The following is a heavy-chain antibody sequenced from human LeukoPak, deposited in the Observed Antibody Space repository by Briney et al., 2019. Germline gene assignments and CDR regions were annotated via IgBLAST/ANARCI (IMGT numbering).Heavy chain of an antibody. CDR2: IWYDGSNK. CDR3: ARDQHKLLYLGY. CDR1: GFTFSSYG. J-gene: IGHJ4*02. D-gene: IGHD2-2*02. V-gene: IGHV3-33*01. Sequence: GGSLRLSCAASGFTFSSYGMHWVRQAPGKGLEWVAVIWYDGSNKYYADSVKGRFTISRDNSKNTLYLQMNSLRAEDTAVYYCARDQHKLLYLGYWGQGTLVTVSS.